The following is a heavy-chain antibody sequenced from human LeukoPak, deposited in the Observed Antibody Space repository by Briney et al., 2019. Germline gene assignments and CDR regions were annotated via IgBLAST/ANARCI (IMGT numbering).Heavy chain of an antibody. CDR2: INHSGST. D-gene: IGHD2-15*01. CDR3: ARGANFYYYGMDV. Sequence: SETLSLTCAVYGGSLSGYYWSWVRQPPVKGLEWIGEINHSGSTNYNPSLKSRVTISVDTSKNQFSLKLSSVTAADTAVYYCARGANFYYYGMDVWGQGTTVTVSS. CDR1: GGSLSGYY. V-gene: IGHV4-34*01. J-gene: IGHJ6*02.